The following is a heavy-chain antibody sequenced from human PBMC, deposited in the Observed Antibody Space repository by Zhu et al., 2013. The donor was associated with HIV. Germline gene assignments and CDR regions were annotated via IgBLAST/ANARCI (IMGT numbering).Heavy chain of an antibody. V-gene: IGHV4-38-2*01. D-gene: IGHD6-13*01. J-gene: IGHJ6*01. CDR1: GYSITSGYY. CDR2: IYHSGST. Sequence: QVQLQESGPGLVKPSETLSLTCAVSGYSITSGYYWGWIRQPPGKGLECIGYIYHSGSTYYNPSLKSRVTISVDTSKNQFSLKLSSVTAADTAVYYCARAAAAAHYYGMDVWGPRGPRSPSPQ. CDR3: ARAAAAAHYYGMDV.